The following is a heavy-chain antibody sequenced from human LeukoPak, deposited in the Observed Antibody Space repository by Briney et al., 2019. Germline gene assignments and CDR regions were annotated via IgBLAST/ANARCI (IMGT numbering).Heavy chain of an antibody. J-gene: IGHJ4*02. D-gene: IGHD2-21*02. CDR1: GGTFGSYA. CDR3: ARLGNVAYCGGDCYPDY. V-gene: IGHV1-69*04. Sequence: SVKLSCKASGGTFGSYAISWVRQDPGQGLEWMGRVIPILGIANYAQKFQGRVTITADKSTSTAYMELSSLRSEDTAVYYCARLGNVAYCGGDCYPDYWGQGTLVSVSS. CDR2: VIPILGIA.